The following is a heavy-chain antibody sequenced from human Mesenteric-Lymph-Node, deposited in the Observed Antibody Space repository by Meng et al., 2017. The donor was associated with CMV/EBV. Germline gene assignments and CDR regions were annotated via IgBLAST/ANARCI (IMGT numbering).Heavy chain of an antibody. V-gene: IGHV3-23*01. CDR2: INTNGNT. Sequence: GGSLRLSCAASRFTFSSSAMTWVRQAPGRGLEWVSTINTNGNTYYADSVKGRFTISRDNSKNTLYLQMNSLRAEDTAVYYCAKVSLEWLSLYYFDYWGQGTLVTVSS. J-gene: IGHJ4*02. D-gene: IGHD3-3*01. CDR1: RFTFSSSA. CDR3: AKVSLEWLSLYYFDY.